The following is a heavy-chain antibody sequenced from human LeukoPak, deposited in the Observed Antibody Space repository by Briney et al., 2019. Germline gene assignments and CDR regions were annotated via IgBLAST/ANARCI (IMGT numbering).Heavy chain of an antibody. Sequence: ASVNVSCKASGYTFTSCGISWVRQAPGQGLEWMGWINPNSGSTNYAQKFQGRVTMTRDTSISTAYMELSRLRSDDTAVYYCARELIAAAGNDPWGQGTLVTVSS. V-gene: IGHV1-2*02. D-gene: IGHD6-13*01. CDR3: ARELIAAAGNDP. CDR1: GYTFTSCG. J-gene: IGHJ5*02. CDR2: INPNSGST.